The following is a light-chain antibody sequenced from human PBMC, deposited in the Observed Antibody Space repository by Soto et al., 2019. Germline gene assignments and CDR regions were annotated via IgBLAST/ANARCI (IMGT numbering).Light chain of an antibody. J-gene: IGKJ1*01. V-gene: IGKV3-20*01. CDR2: GAS. CDR1: QTVSSNY. CDR3: QQYGSSSWT. Sequence: EIVLTQSPGTLSLSPGGRATLSCRASQTVSSNYLAWYQQKPGQAPSLLIYGASSRATGIPDRFSGSGSGTDFTLTISRLEPEDFAVYYCQQYGSSSWTFGQGTKVDIK.